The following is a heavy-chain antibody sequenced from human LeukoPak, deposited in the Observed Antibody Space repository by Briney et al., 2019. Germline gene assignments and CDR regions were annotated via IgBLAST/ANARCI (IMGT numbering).Heavy chain of an antibody. D-gene: IGHD6-13*01. J-gene: IGHJ4*02. Sequence: GGSLRLSCAASGFTFSNAWMSWVRQAPGKGLEWVGRIKSKTDGGTTDYAAPVKGRFTFSRDDSKNTLYLQMNSLKTEDTAVYYCTTDVLPIAAAGDPFDYWGQGTLVTVSS. CDR3: TTDVLPIAAAGDPFDY. CDR2: IKSKTDGGTT. CDR1: GFTFSNAW. V-gene: IGHV3-15*01.